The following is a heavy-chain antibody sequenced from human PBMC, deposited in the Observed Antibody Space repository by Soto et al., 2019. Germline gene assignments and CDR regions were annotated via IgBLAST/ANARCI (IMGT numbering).Heavy chain of an antibody. V-gene: IGHV3-21*01. CDR1: GFTFNTYN. J-gene: IGHJ4*02. Sequence: EVQLVESGGGLVKPGGSLRLSCAASGFTFNTYNMNWVRQAPGKGLEWVSSISYTSNYIYYADSVKGRFTISRDNAKNPMFLQMNTLRAEDTAVYYCARQRNHPGPDVDYWGQGTRVDVS. CDR3: ARQRNHPGPDVDY. CDR2: ISYTSNYI. D-gene: IGHD1-1*01.